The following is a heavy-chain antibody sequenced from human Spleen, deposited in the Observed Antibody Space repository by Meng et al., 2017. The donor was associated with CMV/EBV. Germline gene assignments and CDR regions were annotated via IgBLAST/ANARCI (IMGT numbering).Heavy chain of an antibody. D-gene: IGHD6-13*01. V-gene: IGHV4-30-4*08. CDR3: ARGGLVFSSWGYFDL. Sequence: SGGSISSGDYYWSWIRQPPGKGLEWIGYIYYSGSTYYNPSLKSRVTISVDTSKNQFSLKLSSVTAADTAVYYCARGGLVFSSWGYFDLWGRGTLVTVSS. J-gene: IGHJ2*01. CDR2: IYYSGST. CDR1: GGSISSGDYY.